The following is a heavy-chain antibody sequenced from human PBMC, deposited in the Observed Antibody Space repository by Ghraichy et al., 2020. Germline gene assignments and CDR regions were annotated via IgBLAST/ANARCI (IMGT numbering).Heavy chain of an antibody. Sequence: GGSLRLSCAASGFTFSSYAMSWVRQAPGKGLEWVSAISGSGGSTYYADSVKGRFTISRDNSKNTLYLQMNSLRAEDTAVYYCAKGVVRGVTLYYYYGMDVWGQGTTVTVSS. CDR3: AKGVVRGVTLYYYYGMDV. J-gene: IGHJ6*02. CDR2: ISGSGGST. V-gene: IGHV3-23*01. CDR1: GFTFSSYA. D-gene: IGHD3-10*01.